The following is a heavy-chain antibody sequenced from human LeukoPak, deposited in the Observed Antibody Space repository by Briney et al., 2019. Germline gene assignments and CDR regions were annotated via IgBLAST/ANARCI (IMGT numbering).Heavy chain of an antibody. CDR2: IYYSGST. V-gene: IGHV4-39*01. J-gene: IGHJ4*02. Sequence: SETLSLTCTVSGGSISSSSYYWGWLRQPPGKGLEWIGSIYYSGSTYYNPSLKSRVTISVDTSKNQFSLKLSSVTAADTAVYYCARQGSSGWYAGTFDYWGQGTLVTVSS. D-gene: IGHD6-19*01. CDR1: GGSISSSSYY. CDR3: ARQGSSGWYAGTFDY.